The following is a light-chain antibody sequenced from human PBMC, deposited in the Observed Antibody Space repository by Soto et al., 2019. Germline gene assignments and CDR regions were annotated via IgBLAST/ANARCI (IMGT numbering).Light chain of an antibody. CDR2: DAS. CDR3: QKYVSYSPWT. V-gene: IGKV1-5*01. J-gene: IGKJ1*01. Sequence: DIQMTQSPSTLSASVGDRVTITCRASQGISNLLAWYLQMPGKAPNLLIYDASNLESGVPTKFSDSGSGTEFTLTSSGLQPDYLSTYFWQKYVSYSPWTCGEGTEVEIK. CDR1: QGISNL.